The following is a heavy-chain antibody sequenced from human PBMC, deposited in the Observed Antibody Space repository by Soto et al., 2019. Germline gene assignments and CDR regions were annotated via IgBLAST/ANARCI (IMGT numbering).Heavy chain of an antibody. D-gene: IGHD3-10*01. CDR2: MSYSGST. V-gene: IGHV4-59*01. Sequence: QVQLQESGPGLVKPSETLSLTCTVSGDSISSYYWSWIRQPPGKGLEWIGYMSYSGSTNYNPSLKSRVTISLDTSKNQFSLKLSSVTAADTAVYYCARRVKSGSGRRPAYYVDYWGQGSLVTVSS. CDR3: ARRVKSGSGRRPAYYVDY. CDR1: GDSISSYY. J-gene: IGHJ4*02.